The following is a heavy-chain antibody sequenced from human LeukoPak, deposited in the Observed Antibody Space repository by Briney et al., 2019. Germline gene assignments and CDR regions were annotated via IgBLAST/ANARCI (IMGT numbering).Heavy chain of an antibody. J-gene: IGHJ4*02. CDR2: ISGGSYT. D-gene: IGHD1-7*01. CDR3: AREGTYSLFFDY. CDR1: GFTVSGSY. V-gene: IGHV3-69-1*01. Sequence: GGSLRLSCAVSGFTVSGSYMSWVRQAPGKGLEWVSSISGGSYTSYADSVKGRFTISRDNAKNSLYLQMNSLRAEDTAVYYCAREGTYSLFFDYWGQGTLVTVSS.